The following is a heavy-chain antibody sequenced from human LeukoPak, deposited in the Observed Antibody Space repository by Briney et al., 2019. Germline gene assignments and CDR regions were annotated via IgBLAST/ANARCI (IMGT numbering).Heavy chain of an antibody. J-gene: IGHJ4*02. D-gene: IGHD3-3*01. CDR3: ARDVLRFLEWSPLED. Sequence: ASVKVSCKASGYTFTSYAMNWVRQAPGQGLEWMGWINTNTGNPTYAQGFTGRFVFPLDTSVSTAYLQISSLRAEDTAVYYCARDVLRFLEWSPLEDWGQGTLVTVSS. V-gene: IGHV7-4-1*02. CDR1: GYTFTSYA. CDR2: INTNTGNP.